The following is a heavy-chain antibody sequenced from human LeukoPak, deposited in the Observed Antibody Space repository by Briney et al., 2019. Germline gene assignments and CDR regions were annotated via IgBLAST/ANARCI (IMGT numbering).Heavy chain of an antibody. J-gene: IGHJ5*02. V-gene: IGHV1-2*02. Sequence: ASVKVSCKASGYTFTTYYMHWVRQAPGQGLEWMGWINPNNGDTKYAQKFQGGVTMTRDTSISTVYMELSRLRSDDTAVYYCTRASSGWFWFDPWGQGTLVTVSS. CDR1: GYTFTTYY. D-gene: IGHD6-19*01. CDR2: INPNNGDT. CDR3: TRASSGWFWFDP.